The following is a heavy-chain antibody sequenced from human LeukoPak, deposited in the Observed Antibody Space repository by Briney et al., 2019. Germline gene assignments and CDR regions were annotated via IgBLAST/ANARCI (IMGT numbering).Heavy chain of an antibody. CDR3: ATRPGGSTWYGVFDF. Sequence: SETLSLTCTVSGVPMSNHYWSWIRQPPGKGLEWIGYIYDSETTNYNPSLNSRVTMSVDTSKNQFSLKLSFVTAADTALYYCATRPGGSTWYGVFDFWSRGTLVTVSS. CDR2: IYDSETT. CDR1: GVPMSNHY. D-gene: IGHD6-13*01. J-gene: IGHJ4*02. V-gene: IGHV4-59*11.